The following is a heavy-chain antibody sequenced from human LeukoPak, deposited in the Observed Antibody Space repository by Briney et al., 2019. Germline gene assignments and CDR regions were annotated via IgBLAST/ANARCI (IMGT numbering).Heavy chain of an antibody. V-gene: IGHV3-48*03. CDR1: GFTFSSYE. CDR3: ARDRFSDWGDYYYYYTDV. D-gene: IGHD3-16*01. Sequence: PGGSLRLSCAASGFTFSSYEMNWFRQAPGKGLEWVSYISSSGSTIYYADSVKGRFTISRDNAKNSLYLQMNSLRAEDTAVYYCARDRFSDWGDYYYYYTDVWGKGTTVTVSS. CDR2: ISSSGSTI. J-gene: IGHJ6*03.